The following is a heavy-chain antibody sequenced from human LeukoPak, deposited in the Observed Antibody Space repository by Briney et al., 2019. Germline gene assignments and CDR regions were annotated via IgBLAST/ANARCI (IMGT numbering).Heavy chain of an antibody. V-gene: IGHV3-74*01. CDR1: GFTFSNYA. CDR3: ARDLLPAARFYYYYGMDV. D-gene: IGHD2-2*01. J-gene: IGHJ6*02. Sequence: GGSLRLSCAASGFTFSNYAMTWVRQAPGKGLVWVSRINSDGSSTSYADSVKGRFTISRDNAKNTLYLQMNSLRAEDTAVYYCARDLLPAARFYYYYGMDVWGQGTTVTVSS. CDR2: INSDGSST.